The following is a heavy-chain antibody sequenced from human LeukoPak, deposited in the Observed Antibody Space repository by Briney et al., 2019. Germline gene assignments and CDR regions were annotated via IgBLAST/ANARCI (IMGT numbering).Heavy chain of an antibody. V-gene: IGHV3-23*01. J-gene: IGHJ4*02. CDR1: GFTFSSYA. CDR2: ISGSGGST. D-gene: IGHD5-18*01. Sequence: PGGSLRLSCAASGFTFSSYAMSWVRQAPGKGLEWVSAISGSGGSTYYADSVKGRFTISRDNSKNTLYLQMNSLRAEDTAVYYCAKDPADTAMVEGANYFDYRGQGTLVTVSS. CDR3: AKDPADTAMVEGANYFDY.